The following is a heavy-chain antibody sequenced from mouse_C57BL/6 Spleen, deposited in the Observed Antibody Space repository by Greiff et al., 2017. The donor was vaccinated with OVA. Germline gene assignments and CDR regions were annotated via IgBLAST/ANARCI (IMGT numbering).Heavy chain of an antibody. CDR1: GFNLKDYY. J-gene: IGHJ2*01. CDR3: ARWGDWVFDY. V-gene: IGHV14-2*01. CDR2: IDPEAGAT. D-gene: IGHD4-1*01. Sequence: VQLQQSGAELVKPGASVKLSCTASGFNLKDYYMHWVKQRTDQGLEWIGRIDPEAGATKSAPKFPGKATITADTSSNTAYLQLSSLTSEDTAVYYCARWGDWVFDYWGQGTTLTVSS.